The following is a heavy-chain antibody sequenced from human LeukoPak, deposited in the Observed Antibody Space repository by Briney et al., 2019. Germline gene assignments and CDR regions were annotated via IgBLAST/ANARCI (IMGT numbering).Heavy chain of an antibody. CDR2: IRYDGSNK. Sequence: GGSLRLSCAASGFTFSSYGMHWVRQAPGKGLEWVAFIRYDGSNKYYADSVKGRFTISRDNSKNTLYLQMNSLRAEDTAVYYCAKDFAAYCGGDCYSTGIDYWGQGTLVTVSS. V-gene: IGHV3-30*02. D-gene: IGHD2-21*02. CDR3: AKDFAAYCGGDCYSTGIDY. J-gene: IGHJ4*02. CDR1: GFTFSSYG.